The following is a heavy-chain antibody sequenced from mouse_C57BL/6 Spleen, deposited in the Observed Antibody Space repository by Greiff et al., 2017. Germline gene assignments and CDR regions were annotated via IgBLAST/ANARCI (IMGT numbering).Heavy chain of an antibody. D-gene: IGHD2-4*01. CDR2: ISYDGSN. Sequence: VQLKESGPGLVKPSQSLSLTCSVTGYSITSGYYWNWIRQFPGNKLEWMGYISYDGSNNYNPSLKNRISITRDTSKNQFFLKLNSVTTEDTATYYCARDDYGPPFAYWGQGTLVTVSA. V-gene: IGHV3-6*01. CDR1: GYSITSGYY. CDR3: ARDDYGPPFAY. J-gene: IGHJ3*01.